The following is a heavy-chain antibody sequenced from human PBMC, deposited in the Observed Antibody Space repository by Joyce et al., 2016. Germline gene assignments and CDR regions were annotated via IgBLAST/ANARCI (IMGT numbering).Heavy chain of an antibody. CDR3: ARAPREVVGATNHWFDP. Sequence: QVQLVQSAAEVKKPGASVRISCEGSGYNFTRYAIHWMRQAPGHTFEWMGWSNGGDGNTTYSQKFQGRVIITRETSASTAYMELSSLTSEDTALYYCARAPREVVGATNHWFDPWGQGTLVIVSS. CDR2: SNGGDGNT. J-gene: IGHJ5*02. CDR1: GYNFTRYA. D-gene: IGHD3-22*01. V-gene: IGHV1-3*01.